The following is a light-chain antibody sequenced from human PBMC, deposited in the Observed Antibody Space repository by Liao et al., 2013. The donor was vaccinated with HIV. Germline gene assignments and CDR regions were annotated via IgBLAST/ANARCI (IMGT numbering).Light chain of an antibody. CDR1: KIGSKS. Sequence: SYELTQPPSVSVAPGKTARITCGGNKIGSKSVHWYQQKPGQAPMVIIYSDTDRPSGIPERFSGSNSGNTATLTISRVEAGDEADYYCQVWDSSSDHWVFGGGTKLTVL. J-gene: IGLJ3*02. CDR2: SDT. CDR3: QVWDSSSDHWV. V-gene: IGLV3-21*01.